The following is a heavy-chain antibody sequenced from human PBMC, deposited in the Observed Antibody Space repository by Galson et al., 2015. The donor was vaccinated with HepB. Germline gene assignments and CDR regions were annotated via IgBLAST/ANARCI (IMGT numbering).Heavy chain of an antibody. CDR1: GYSFISYG. J-gene: IGHJ5*02. V-gene: IGHV1-18*01. D-gene: IGHD1-26*01. Sequence: SVKVSCKASGYSFISYGISWVRQAPGQGLEWMGWISVYNGKKNYTQKLQGRVTMTTDTSTSTAYMELKSLRSDDTAVYYCARSGSEPYNYFDPWGQGTLVTVSS. CDR2: ISVYNGKK. CDR3: ARSGSEPYNYFDP.